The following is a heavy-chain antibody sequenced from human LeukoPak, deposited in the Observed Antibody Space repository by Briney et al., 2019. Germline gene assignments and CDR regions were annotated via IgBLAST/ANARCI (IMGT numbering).Heavy chain of an antibody. CDR3: ARGGRFVVVPAAVAFDI. J-gene: IGHJ3*02. V-gene: IGHV3-30*02. Sequence: GGSLRLSCAASGFTFSSYGMHWVRQAPGKGLEWVAFIRYDGSNKYYADSAKGRFTISRDNSKNTLYLQMYSLRAEDTALYYCARGGRFVVVPAAVAFDIWGQGKMVPVSS. CDR2: IRYDGSNK. CDR1: GFTFSSYG. D-gene: IGHD2-2*01.